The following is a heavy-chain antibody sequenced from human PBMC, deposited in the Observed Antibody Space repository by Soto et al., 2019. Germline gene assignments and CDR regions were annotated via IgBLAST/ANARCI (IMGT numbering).Heavy chain of an antibody. CDR3: AKDYVAGPTAADYFDY. V-gene: IGHV3-23*01. Sequence: PGGSLRLCCAACGFTFSSYAMSWVRQAPGKGLEWVSAISGSGGSTYYADSVKGRFTISRDNSKNTLYLQMNSLRAEDTAVYYCAKDYVAGPTAADYFDYWGQGTLVTVSS. CDR1: GFTFSSYA. CDR2: ISGSGGST. D-gene: IGHD6-13*01. J-gene: IGHJ4*02.